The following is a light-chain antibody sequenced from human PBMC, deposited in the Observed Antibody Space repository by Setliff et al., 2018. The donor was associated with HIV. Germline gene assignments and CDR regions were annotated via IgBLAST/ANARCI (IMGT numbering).Light chain of an antibody. CDR3: QQYDSTPLT. CDR2: WAS. CDR1: QSVLYSSNNKNY. J-gene: IGKJ4*01. Sequence: DIVMTQSPDSLAVSLGERATINCKSSQSVLYSSNNKNYVAWYQQKPVQPPKLLFYWASTRESGVPDRFSGSGSGTDFTLTISSLQAEDVAVYYCQQYDSTPLTFGGLTKVDTK. V-gene: IGKV4-1*01.